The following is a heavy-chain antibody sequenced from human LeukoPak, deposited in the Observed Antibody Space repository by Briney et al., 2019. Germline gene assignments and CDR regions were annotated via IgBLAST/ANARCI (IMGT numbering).Heavy chain of an antibody. J-gene: IGHJ6*03. CDR3: ARASLWGRLSTNYYYYMDV. V-gene: IGHV1-18*01. CDR2: ISAYNGNT. CDR1: GYTFTSYG. Sequence: GASVKVSCKASGYTFTSYGISWVRQAPGQGLEWMGWISAYNGNTNYAQKLQGRVTMTTDTSTSTASMELRSLRSDDTAVYYCARASLWGRLSTNYYYYMDVWGKGTTVTVSS. D-gene: IGHD3-16*02.